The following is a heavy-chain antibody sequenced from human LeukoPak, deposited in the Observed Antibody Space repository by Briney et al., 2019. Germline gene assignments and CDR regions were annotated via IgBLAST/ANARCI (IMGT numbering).Heavy chain of an antibody. D-gene: IGHD1-26*01. V-gene: IGHV3-33*06. J-gene: IGHJ5*02. CDR3: AKDSVGATGAGWFDP. CDR2: IWCDGSNK. Sequence: PGGSLRLSCAASGFTFSSYGMHWVRQAPGKGLEWVAVIWCDGSNKYYADSVKGRFTISRDNSKNTLYLQMNSLRAEDTAVYYCAKDSVGATGAGWFDPWGQGTLVTVSS. CDR1: GFTFSSYG.